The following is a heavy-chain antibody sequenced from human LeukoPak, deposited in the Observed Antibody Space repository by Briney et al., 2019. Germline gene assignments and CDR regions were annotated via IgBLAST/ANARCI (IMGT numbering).Heavy chain of an antibody. V-gene: IGHV4-39*07. CDR3: ARVYYSSSYDYWYFDL. Sequence: SETLSLTCTVSGGSISSSSYYWGWIRQPPGKGLEWIGTIYYSGSTYYNPSLKSRVTIPIDTSKNQFSLKLSSVTAADTAVYYCARVYYSSSYDYWYFDLWGRGTLVTVSS. D-gene: IGHD6-13*01. CDR2: IYYSGST. J-gene: IGHJ2*01. CDR1: GGSISSSSYY.